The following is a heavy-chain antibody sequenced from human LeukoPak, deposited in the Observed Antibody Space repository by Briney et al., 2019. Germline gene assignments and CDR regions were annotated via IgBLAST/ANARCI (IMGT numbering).Heavy chain of an antibody. D-gene: IGHD2-2*01. CDR2: IIPILGIA. V-gene: IGHV1-69*02. CDR1: GGTFSSYT. J-gene: IGHJ5*02. CDR3: AGCYCSSTSCYNWFDP. Sequence: SVKVSCKASGGTFSSYTISWVRQAPGQGLEWVGRIIPILGIANYAQKFQGRVTITADKSTSTAYMELSSLRSEDTAVYYCAGCYCSSTSCYNWFDPWGQGTLVTVSS.